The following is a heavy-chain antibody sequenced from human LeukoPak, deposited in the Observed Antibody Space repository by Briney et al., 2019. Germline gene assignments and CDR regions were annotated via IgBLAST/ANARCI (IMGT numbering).Heavy chain of an antibody. CDR1: GGSISSGAYN. CDR3: ARDLGADGYNLRNWFDP. Sequence: PSQTLSLTCTVSGGSISSGAYNWSWIRQHPGKGLEWIGYISYSGSTYYNPSLKSRVTISVDMSKNQFSLKLSSVTAADTAVYYCARDLGADGYNLRNWFDPWGQGTLVTVSS. J-gene: IGHJ5*02. CDR2: ISYSGST. D-gene: IGHD5-24*01. V-gene: IGHV4-31*03.